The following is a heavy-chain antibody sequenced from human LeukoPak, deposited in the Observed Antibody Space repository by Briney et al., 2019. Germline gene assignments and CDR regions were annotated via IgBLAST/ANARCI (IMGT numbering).Heavy chain of an antibody. CDR3: AFHNSSGNFGY. Sequence: GGSLRLSCTASGFTFSSHWMTWVRQPPGKGLEWVANIKEDGSVKYYVDSVKGRFTISRDNTKNALYLQMNSLRPEDTAVYYCAFHNSSGNFGYWGQGTLVTVSS. J-gene: IGHJ4*02. CDR1: GFTFSSHW. CDR2: IKEDGSVK. V-gene: IGHV3-7*01. D-gene: IGHD3-22*01.